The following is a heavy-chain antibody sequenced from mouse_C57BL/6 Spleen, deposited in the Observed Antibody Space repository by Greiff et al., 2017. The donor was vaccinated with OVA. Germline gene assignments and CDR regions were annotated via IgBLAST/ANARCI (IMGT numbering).Heavy chain of an antibody. J-gene: IGHJ4*01. D-gene: IGHD1-3*01. Sequence: EVKLMESGGGLVQPGGSLSLSCAASGFTFTDYYMSWVRQPPGKALEWLGFIRNNANGYTSDYSASVKGRFTISRDNSQSILYLQINALRAEDSATDYCARYIGRSSYAMDYWGQGTSVTVSS. CDR2: IRNNANGYTS. V-gene: IGHV7-3*01. CDR3: ARYIGRSSYAMDY. CDR1: GFTFTDYY.